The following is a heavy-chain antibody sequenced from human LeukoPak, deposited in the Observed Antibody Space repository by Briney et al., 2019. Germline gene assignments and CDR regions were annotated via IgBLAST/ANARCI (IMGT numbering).Heavy chain of an antibody. D-gene: IGHD2/OR15-2a*01. CDR3: ARASSYDPPEYFQH. V-gene: IGHV3-30*19. CDR2: ISYDGSNK. J-gene: IGHJ1*01. CDR1: GFSLSDSG. Sequence: GGSLRLSCAASGFSLSDSGMHWVRQAPGKGLEWVAVISYDGSNKYYADSVKGRFTISRDNSKNTLYLQMNSLRAEDTAVYYCARASSYDPPEYFQHWGQGTLVTVSS.